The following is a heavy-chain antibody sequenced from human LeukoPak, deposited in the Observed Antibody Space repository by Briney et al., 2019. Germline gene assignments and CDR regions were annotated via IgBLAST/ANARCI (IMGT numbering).Heavy chain of an antibody. J-gene: IGHJ5*02. Sequence: PGGSLRLSCAASGFTFSSYGMSWVRQAPGKGLEWVSAISGSGGSTYYADSVKGRFTISRDNSKNTLYLQMSSLRAEDTAVYYCAKDLLAAALGWFDPWGQGTLVTVSS. V-gene: IGHV3-23*01. CDR2: ISGSGGST. CDR3: AKDLLAAALGWFDP. D-gene: IGHD6-13*01. CDR1: GFTFSSYG.